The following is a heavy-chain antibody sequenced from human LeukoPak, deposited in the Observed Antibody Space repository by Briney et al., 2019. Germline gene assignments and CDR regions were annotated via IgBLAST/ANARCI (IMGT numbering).Heavy chain of an antibody. V-gene: IGHV4-34*01. D-gene: IGHD6-19*01. J-gene: IGHJ1*01. CDR3: ARRRRYSSGPGYFQH. CDR2: INHSGST. Sequence: SETPSLTCAVYGGSFSGYYWSWIRQPPGKGLEWLGEINHSGSTNYNPSLKSRVTISVDTSKNQFSLKLSSVTAADTAVYYCARRRRYSSGPGYFQHWGQGTLVTVSS. CDR1: GGSFSGYY.